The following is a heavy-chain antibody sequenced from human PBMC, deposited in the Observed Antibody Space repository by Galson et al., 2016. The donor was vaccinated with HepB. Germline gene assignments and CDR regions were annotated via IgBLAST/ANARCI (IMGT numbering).Heavy chain of an antibody. Sequence: SLRLSCAASGFRVSRNYMTWVRQAPGKGLEWVSSIYSDGRTYYADSVKGRFTISRDNSKNTLFLHMNGLRADDTAVYYCARDIYEGAMDVWGKGTTVTVSS. CDR2: IYSDGRT. J-gene: IGHJ6*03. CDR3: ARDIYEGAMDV. D-gene: IGHD5/OR15-5a*01. CDR1: GFRVSRNY. V-gene: IGHV3-53*01.